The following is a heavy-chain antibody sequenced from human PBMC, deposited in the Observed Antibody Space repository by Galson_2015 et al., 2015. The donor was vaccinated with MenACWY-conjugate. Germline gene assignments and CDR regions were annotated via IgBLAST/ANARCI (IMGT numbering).Heavy chain of an antibody. J-gene: IGHJ4*02. CDR2: IGCIRSAM. Sequence: SLRLSCAASGFRLSAYTMNWARQAPGKGLEWVSLIGCIRSAMFYGDSVKGRFTVSRDNAKRSLFLQMNSLRAEDTAVYYCFRSGHLTEHYRGQAAPITVPS. CDR3: FRSGHLTEHY. V-gene: IGHV3-48*04. CDR1: GFRLSAYT. D-gene: IGHD3-22*01.